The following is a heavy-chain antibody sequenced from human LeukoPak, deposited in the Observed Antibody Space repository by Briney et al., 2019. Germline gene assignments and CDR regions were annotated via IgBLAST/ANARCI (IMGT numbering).Heavy chain of an antibody. D-gene: IGHD2-21*02. Sequence: GGSLSLSCAVSGFTFSHYAMQWVRQAPAKGLAWVAGISYHGSNKYYAESVKDRFTISIDNSKHTPYLQMHSLRAEDTAVYYCAKEGEPYCGGDCYPEFDYWGQGTLVTVSS. CDR1: GFTFSHYA. V-gene: IGHV3-30*04. CDR2: ISYHGSNK. J-gene: IGHJ4*02. CDR3: AKEGEPYCGGDCYPEFDY.